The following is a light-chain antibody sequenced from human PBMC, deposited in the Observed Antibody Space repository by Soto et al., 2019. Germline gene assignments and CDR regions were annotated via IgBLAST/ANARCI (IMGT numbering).Light chain of an antibody. Sequence: EIVMTQSPATLSVSPGERATLSCRASQAVRSNIAWYQQKPGQAPRLVIYGSSTRATGFPARFSGSGSGTEFTLTISSLQSEDFALYYCQQYNDGPLTFGQGTRVEIK. V-gene: IGKV3-15*01. CDR1: QAVRSN. CDR3: QQYNDGPLT. J-gene: IGKJ1*01. CDR2: GSS.